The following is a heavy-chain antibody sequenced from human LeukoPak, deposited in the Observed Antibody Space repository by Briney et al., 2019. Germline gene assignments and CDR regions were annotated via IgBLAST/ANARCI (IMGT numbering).Heavy chain of an antibody. CDR1: GGSICSYY. CDR3: AREMRGGGQQLVLAFDI. V-gene: IGHV4-59*01. J-gene: IGHJ3*02. D-gene: IGHD6-13*01. CDR2: IYYSGST. Sequence: SETLSLTCTVSGGSICSYYWSWIRQPPGKGLEWIGYIYYSGSTNYNPSLKSRVTISVDTSKNQFSLKLSSVTAADTAVYYCAREMRGGGQQLVLAFDIWGQGTMLTVSS.